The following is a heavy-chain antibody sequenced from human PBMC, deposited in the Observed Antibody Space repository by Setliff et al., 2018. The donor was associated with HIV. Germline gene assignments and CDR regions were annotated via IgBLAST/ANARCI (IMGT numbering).Heavy chain of an antibody. V-gene: IGHV1-69*13. J-gene: IGHJ4*02. CDR1: GGTFSSYA. D-gene: IGHD3-16*02. CDR2: IIPIFGTA. CDR3: ARGDYDYVWGSYRPLALDY. Sequence: ASVQVSCKASGGTFSSYAISWVRQAPGQGLEWMGGIIPIFGTANYAQKFQGRVTITADESTSTAYMELSSLRSDDTAVYYCARGDYDYVWGSYRPLALDYWGQGTLVTVSS.